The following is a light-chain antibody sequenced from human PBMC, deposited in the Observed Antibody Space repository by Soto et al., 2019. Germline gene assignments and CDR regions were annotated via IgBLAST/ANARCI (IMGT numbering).Light chain of an antibody. CDR2: AAS. CDR1: QGISNY. J-gene: IGKJ1*01. V-gene: IGKV1-27*01. CDR3: QKYNSAPVA. Sequence: DIQMTQSPSSLSASVGDRVTITCRASQGISNYLAWYQQKPGKVPTLLISAASTLQSGVPSRFRGSGSGTYFTLTISSLQPEDVATYYYQKYNSAPVAFGQGTKVEIK.